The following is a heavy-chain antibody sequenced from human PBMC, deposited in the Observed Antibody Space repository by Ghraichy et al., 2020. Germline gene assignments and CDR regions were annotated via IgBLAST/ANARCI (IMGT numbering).Heavy chain of an antibody. CDR2: ISSSSSYI. CDR3: ARDRGSGWLGAEYFQH. CDR1: GFTFSNYN. J-gene: IGHJ1*01. D-gene: IGHD6-19*01. V-gene: IGHV3-21*01. Sequence: GGSLRLSCAASGFTFSNYNMNWVRQAPGKGLEWVSCISSSSSYIYYTDSVKGRFTISRDNAKNSLYLQMNSLRAEDTAVYYCARDRGSGWLGAEYFQHWGQGTLVTVSS.